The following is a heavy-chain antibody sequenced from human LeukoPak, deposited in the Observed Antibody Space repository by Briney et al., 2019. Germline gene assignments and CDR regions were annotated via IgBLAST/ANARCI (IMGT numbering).Heavy chain of an antibody. CDR1: GFTFISYT. Sequence: PGRSLRLSCAASGFTFISYTIHWVRQAPGKGLEWVAVISFDGDNKYYADSVKGRFTISRDNAKNSLYLQMNSLRAEDTAVYYCARTPRSGNIVVVPAAGYFDYWGQGTLVTVSS. CDR2: ISFDGDNK. D-gene: IGHD2-2*01. CDR3: ARTPRSGNIVVVPAAGYFDY. V-gene: IGHV3-30-3*01. J-gene: IGHJ4*02.